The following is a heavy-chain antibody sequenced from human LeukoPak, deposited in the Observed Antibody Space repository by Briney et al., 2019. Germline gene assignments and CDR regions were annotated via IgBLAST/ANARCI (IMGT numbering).Heavy chain of an antibody. D-gene: IGHD3/OR15-3a*01. CDR3: ATNPIGTGGMGFDY. Sequence: SGTLSLTCAVSGGSISSSNWWGWVRPPPGKGLEWIGEIYHSGSTNYNPSLKSRVTISVDKSKNQFSLKLSSVTAADTAVYYCATNPIGTGGMGFDYWGQGTLVTVSS. CDR1: GGSISSSNW. J-gene: IGHJ4*02. V-gene: IGHV4-4*02. CDR2: IYHSGST.